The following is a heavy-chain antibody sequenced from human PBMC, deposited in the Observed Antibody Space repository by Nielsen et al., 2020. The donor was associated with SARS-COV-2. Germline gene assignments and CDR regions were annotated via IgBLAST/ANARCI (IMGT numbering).Heavy chain of an antibody. CDR1: GGSISSGGYS. D-gene: IGHD6-19*01. V-gene: IGHV4-30-2*03. Sequence: SETLSLTCAVSGGSISSGGYSWSWIRQPPGKGLEWIGYIYHSGSTYYNPSLKSRVTISVDTSKNQFSLKLSSVTAADTAVYYCARQNYSSGLGYWGQGTLVTVSS. CDR3: ARQNYSSGLGY. CDR2: IYHSGST. J-gene: IGHJ4*02.